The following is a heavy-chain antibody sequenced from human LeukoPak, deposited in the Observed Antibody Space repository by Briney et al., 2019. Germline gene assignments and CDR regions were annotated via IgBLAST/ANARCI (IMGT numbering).Heavy chain of an antibody. J-gene: IGHJ3*02. CDR2: IIPIFGTA. V-gene: IGHV1-69*01. D-gene: IGHD5-18*01. Sequence: SVKVSCKASGGTFSSYAISWVRQAPGQGLEWMGGIIPIFGTANYAQKFQGRVTITADESTSTAYMELSSLRSEDTAVYYCAREKQRGYSSLDAFDIWGQGTMVTVPS. CDR3: AREKQRGYSSLDAFDI. CDR1: GGTFSSYA.